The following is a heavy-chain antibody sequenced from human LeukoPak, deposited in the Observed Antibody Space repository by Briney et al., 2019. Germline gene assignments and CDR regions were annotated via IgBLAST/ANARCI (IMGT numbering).Heavy chain of an antibody. D-gene: IGHD1-1*01. J-gene: IGHJ4*02. CDR2: ISSSSSYI. Sequence: GALRLSCAASGFTFSSYSMNWVRQAPGKGLEWVSSISSSSSYIYYADSVKGRFTISRDNAKNSLYLQMNSLRAEDTAVYYCARAGRNWNDGLFDYWGQGTLVTVSS. CDR3: ARAGRNWNDGLFDY. V-gene: IGHV3-21*01. CDR1: GFTFSSYS.